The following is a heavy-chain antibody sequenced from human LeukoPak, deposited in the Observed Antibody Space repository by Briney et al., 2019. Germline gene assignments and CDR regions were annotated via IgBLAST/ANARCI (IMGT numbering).Heavy chain of an antibody. CDR3: ARTVVSAARPTYYYYYYYIDV. V-gene: IGHV3-30*01. CDR1: GFTFSSYA. CDR2: ISYDGSNK. J-gene: IGHJ6*03. Sequence: GGSLRLSCAASGFTFSSYAMHWVRQAPGKGVEWVAVISYDGSNKYYADSAKGRFTISRDNSKNTLYLQMNSLRAEDTAVYYCARTVVSAARPTYYYYYYYIDVWGKGTTVTVSS. D-gene: IGHD6-6*01.